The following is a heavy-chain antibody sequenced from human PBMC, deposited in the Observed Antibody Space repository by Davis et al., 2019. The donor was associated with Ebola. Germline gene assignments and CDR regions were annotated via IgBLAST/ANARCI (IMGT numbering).Heavy chain of an antibody. V-gene: IGHV3-74*01. CDR1: GFTFSSYS. CDR2: INSDGSST. CDR3: AKVGRWLQLHFDY. D-gene: IGHD5-24*01. J-gene: IGHJ4*02. Sequence: GESLKISCAASGFTFSSYSMNWVRQAPGKGLVWVSRINSDGSSTSYADSVKGRFTISRDNAKNTLYLQMNSLRTEDTALYYCAKVGRWLQLHFDYWGQGTLVTVSS.